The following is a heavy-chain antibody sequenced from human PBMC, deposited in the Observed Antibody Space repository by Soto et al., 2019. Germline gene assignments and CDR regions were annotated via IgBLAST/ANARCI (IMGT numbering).Heavy chain of an antibody. CDR3: ARWPYYDFRSGYCRLKEYPATFDY. CDR2: IYYSGST. J-gene: IGHJ4*02. CDR1: GGSISSGGYY. V-gene: IGHV4-31*03. D-gene: IGHD3-3*01. Sequence: SETLSLTCTVSGGSISSGGYYWSWIRQHPGKGLEWIGYIYYSGSTYYNPSLKSRVTISVDTSKNQFSLKLSSVTAADTAVYYCARWPYYDFRSGYCRLKEYPATFDYWGQGTLVTVSS.